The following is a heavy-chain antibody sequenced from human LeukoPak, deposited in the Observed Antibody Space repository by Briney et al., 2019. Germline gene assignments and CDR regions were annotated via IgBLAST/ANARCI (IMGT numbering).Heavy chain of an antibody. D-gene: IGHD1-14*01. CDR1: GFTFSSYA. Sequence: GGSLRLSCAASGFTFSSYAMSWVRQAPGKGLEWAGRIKSKTDGGTTDYAAPVKDRFTISRDDSKNTLYLQMNSLKTEDTAVYYCTTDPRNSYYFDYWGQGTLVTVSS. V-gene: IGHV3-15*01. CDR2: IKSKTDGGTT. J-gene: IGHJ4*02. CDR3: TTDPRNSYYFDY.